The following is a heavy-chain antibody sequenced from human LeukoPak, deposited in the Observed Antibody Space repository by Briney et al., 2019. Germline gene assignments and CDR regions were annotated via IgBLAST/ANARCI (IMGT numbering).Heavy chain of an antibody. J-gene: IGHJ5*02. Sequence: GVLRLSCAASGFTFCYYWMNWVRQAPGKGLEWVALINRDGSQTHYVDSVKGRFTISRDNAENSLYLQMNSLRADDTAVYYCARDLDYGALYPWGQGTLVTVSS. V-gene: IGHV3-7*01. CDR3: ARDLDYGALYP. CDR1: GFTFCYYW. CDR2: INRDGSQT. D-gene: IGHD4-17*01.